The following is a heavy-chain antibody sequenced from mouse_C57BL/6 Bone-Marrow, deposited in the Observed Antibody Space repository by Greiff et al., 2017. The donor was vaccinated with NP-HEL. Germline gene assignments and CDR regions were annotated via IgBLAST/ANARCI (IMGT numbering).Heavy chain of an antibody. V-gene: IGHV1-42*01. CDR2: INPSTGGT. Sequence: VQLQQSGPELVKPGASVKISCKASGYSFTGYYMNWVKQSPEKSLEWIGEINPSTGGTTYNQKFKAKATLTVDKSSSTAYMQLKSLTSEDSAVYYCARGDDGYYPDYWGQGTTLTVSS. CDR1: GYSFTGYY. D-gene: IGHD2-3*01. CDR3: ARGDDGYYPDY. J-gene: IGHJ2*01.